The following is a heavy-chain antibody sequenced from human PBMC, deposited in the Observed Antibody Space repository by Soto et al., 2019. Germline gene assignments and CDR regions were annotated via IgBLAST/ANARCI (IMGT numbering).Heavy chain of an antibody. Sequence: QVQLQESGPGLVKPSQTLSLTCTVSGGSISSGGYYWTWIRQHPGKGLEWIGYIYYSGSTYYNQSHTSRVTITVDTSKNQFTRKLNSVTAADAAVYYGTRSVFPWAQGNLVTVSS. CDR2: IYYSGST. CDR3: TRSVFP. V-gene: IGHV4-31*03. J-gene: IGHJ5*02. CDR1: GGSISSGGYY.